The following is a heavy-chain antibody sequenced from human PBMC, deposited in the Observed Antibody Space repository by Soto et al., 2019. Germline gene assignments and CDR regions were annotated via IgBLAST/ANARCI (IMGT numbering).Heavy chain of an antibody. D-gene: IGHD2-15*01. V-gene: IGHV1-18*04. CDR2: ISAKKGNT. CDR1: GYTFTSYG. Sequence: QGQLVQSGAEVKKPGASVKVSCKASGYTFTSYGISWVRQAPGQGLEWMGWISAKKGNTKYAQKFQRRVTMTTDTSKSTAYMELRSRRSHDTAVYSCAREILSPDFYFHGMDVWGQGTTVTFSS. CDR3: AREILSPDFYFHGMDV. J-gene: IGHJ6*02.